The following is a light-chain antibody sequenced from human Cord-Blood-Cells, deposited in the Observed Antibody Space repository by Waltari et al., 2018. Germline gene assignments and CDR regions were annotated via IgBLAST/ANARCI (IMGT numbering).Light chain of an antibody. Sequence: EIVMTQSPATLSVSPGERATLSCRASQSFSSNLAWYQQKPGQAPRLLIYGASTRATGIPARFSGSGSGTGFTLTISSLQSEDFAVYYCQQYNNWPLFTFGPGTKVDIK. CDR3: QQYNNWPLFT. CDR1: QSFSSN. V-gene: IGKV3-15*01. CDR2: GAS. J-gene: IGKJ3*01.